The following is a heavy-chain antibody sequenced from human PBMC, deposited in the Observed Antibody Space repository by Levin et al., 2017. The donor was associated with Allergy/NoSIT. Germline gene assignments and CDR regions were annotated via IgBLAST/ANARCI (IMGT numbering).Heavy chain of an antibody. CDR2: ISSDGSKE. Sequence: SCVVSGFTFSTYGMHWVRQAPGKGLEWVAVISSDGSKEYYADSVKGRFTISRDNSKNTLYLQMNSLRAEDTAVYYCATLGDSTSWYNWFDPWGQGTLVIVSS. J-gene: IGHJ5*02. D-gene: IGHD6-13*01. CDR1: GFTFSTYG. CDR3: ATLGDSTSWYNWFDP. V-gene: IGHV3-30*03.